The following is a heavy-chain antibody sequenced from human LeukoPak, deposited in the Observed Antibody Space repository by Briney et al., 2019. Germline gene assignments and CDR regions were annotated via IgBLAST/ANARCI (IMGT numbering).Heavy chain of an antibody. CDR2: IYYSGST. CDR1: GGSISSGDYY. J-gene: IGHJ4*02. CDR3: ARAGGTQLWLRGTLDY. D-gene: IGHD5-18*01. Sequence: SQTLSLTCTVSGGSISSGDYYWSWIRQPPGQGLEWIGYIYYSGSTYYNPSLKSRVTISVDTSKNQFSLKLSSVTAADTAVYYCARAGGTQLWLRGTLDYWGQGTLVTVSS. V-gene: IGHV4-30-4*01.